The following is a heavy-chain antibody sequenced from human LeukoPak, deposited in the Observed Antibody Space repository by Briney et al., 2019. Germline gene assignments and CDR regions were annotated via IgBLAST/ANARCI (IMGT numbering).Heavy chain of an antibody. D-gene: IGHD3-3*01. V-gene: IGHV3-23*01. J-gene: IGHJ6*02. CDR3: AAGGYYDFWSGYYTDYGMDV. CDR2: ISGSGGST. Sequence: GGSLRLSCAASGFTFSSYAMSWVRQAPGKGLEWVSAISGSGGSTYYADSVKGRFTISRDNSKNTLYLQMNSLRAEDTAVYYCAAGGYYDFWSGYYTDYGMDVWGQGTTVTVSS. CDR1: GFTFSSYA.